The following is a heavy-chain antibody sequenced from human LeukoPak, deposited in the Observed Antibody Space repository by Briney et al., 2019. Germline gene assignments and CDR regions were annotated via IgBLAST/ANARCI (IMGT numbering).Heavy chain of an antibody. V-gene: IGHV3-23*01. J-gene: IGHJ3*02. Sequence: GGSLRLSCAASGFTFSSYAMSWVRQAPGKGLEWVSAISGSGGSTYYADSVKGRFTISRDNSKNTLYLQMNSLRAEDTAVYYCARDQAPSFSGGHYDAFDIWGQGAVVTVSS. CDR2: ISGSGGST. CDR1: GFTFSSYA. D-gene: IGHD1-26*01. CDR3: ARDQAPSFSGGHYDAFDI.